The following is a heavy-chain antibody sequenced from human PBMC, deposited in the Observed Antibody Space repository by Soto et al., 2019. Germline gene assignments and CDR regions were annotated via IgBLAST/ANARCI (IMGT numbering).Heavy chain of an antibody. D-gene: IGHD3-3*01. CDR3: ASLREVLRFLEWPYYGMDV. CDR1: GFTFSSYS. Sequence: LRLSCAASGFTFSSYSMNWVRQAPGKGLEWVSSISSSSSYIYYADSVKGRFTISRDNAKNSLYLQMNSLRAEDTAVYYCASLREVLRFLEWPYYGMDVWGQGTTVTVSS. J-gene: IGHJ6*02. CDR2: ISSSSSYI. V-gene: IGHV3-21*01.